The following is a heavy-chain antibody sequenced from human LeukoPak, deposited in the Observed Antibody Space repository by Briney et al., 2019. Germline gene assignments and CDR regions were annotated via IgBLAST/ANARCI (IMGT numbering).Heavy chain of an antibody. CDR3: ARSAVQANTPFYFDF. CDR1: GFIFASYG. CDR2: ISAGSSNT. J-gene: IGHJ4*02. Sequence: GGSLRLSCSASGFIFASYGMNWVSQAPGSGLQWVAYISAGSSNTFYADSVKGRFTISRDDADNFLHLQMNRLSAADTAVYYCARSAVQANTPFYFDFWGQGALVTVSS. D-gene: IGHD1-26*01. V-gene: IGHV3-48*01.